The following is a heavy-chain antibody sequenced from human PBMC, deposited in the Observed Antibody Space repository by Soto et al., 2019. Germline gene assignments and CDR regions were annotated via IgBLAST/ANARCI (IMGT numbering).Heavy chain of an antibody. Sequence: QVQLQESGPGLVKPSETLSLTCTVSGGSVNSGSYYWSWIRQPPGKGLEWIGYIHYSGNTNYNPSXXRXVXXSADTSKSKFSLTLRPVTAADTAGYSCASGSPTTYWGQGTLVTVSS. J-gene: IGHJ4*02. CDR2: IHYSGNT. CDR1: GGSVNSGSYY. CDR3: ASGSPTTY. V-gene: IGHV4-61*01. D-gene: IGHD1-26*01.